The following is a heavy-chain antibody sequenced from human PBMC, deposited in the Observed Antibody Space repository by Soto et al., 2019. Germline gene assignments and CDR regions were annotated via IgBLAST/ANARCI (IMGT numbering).Heavy chain of an antibody. Sequence: SETLSLTCAVYGGSFRGYYLSWIRQPPGKGLEWIGEINHSGSTNYNPSLKSRVALSVDTSRNQFSLKLSSVTAADTAVYYCARGVRYFDWLLPFYLDYWGQGTPVTVSS. CDR3: ARGVRYFDWLLPFYLDY. CDR2: INHSGST. J-gene: IGHJ4*02. D-gene: IGHD3-9*01. V-gene: IGHV4-34*01. CDR1: GGSFRGYY.